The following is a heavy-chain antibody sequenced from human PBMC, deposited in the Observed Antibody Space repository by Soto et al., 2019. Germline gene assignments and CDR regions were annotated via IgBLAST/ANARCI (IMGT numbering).Heavy chain of an antibody. J-gene: IGHJ5*02. CDR3: ARHHGPTTSENWFDP. Sequence: WASVKVSCKASGYTFFTYDINWVRQAPGQGLEWMGWISTYSGDTKYAQKFQGRVTMTTDTSTTTAYLELRSLRSDDTAVYYCARHHGPTTSENWFDPWGQGTLVTVSS. CDR1: GYTFFTYD. V-gene: IGHV1-18*01. CDR2: ISTYSGDT. D-gene: IGHD5-12*01.